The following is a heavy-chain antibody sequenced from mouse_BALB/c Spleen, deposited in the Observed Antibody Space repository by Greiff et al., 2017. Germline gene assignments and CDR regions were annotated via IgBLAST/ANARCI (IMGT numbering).Heavy chain of an antibody. Sequence: EVHLVESGGGLVQPGGSLKLSCAASGFTFSSYTMSWVRQTPEKRLEWVAYISNGGGSTYYPDTVKGRFTISRDNAKNTLYLQMSSLKSEDTAMYYCARDYYGSFAYWGQGTLVTVSA. CDR1: GFTFSSYT. CDR3: ARDYYGSFAY. V-gene: IGHV5-12-2*01. CDR2: ISNGGGST. J-gene: IGHJ3*01. D-gene: IGHD1-2*01.